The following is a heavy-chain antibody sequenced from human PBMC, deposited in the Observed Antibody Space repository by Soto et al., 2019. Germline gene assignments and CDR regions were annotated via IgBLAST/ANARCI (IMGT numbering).Heavy chain of an antibody. CDR2: ISAYNGNT. CDR1: GYTFTSYG. J-gene: IGHJ4*02. V-gene: IGHV1-18*01. CDR3: ARPRTPPPYSSGWPYYFDY. Sequence: GASVKVSCKASGYTFTSYGISWVRQAPGQGLEWMGWISAYNGNTNYAQKLQGRVTMTTDTSTSTAYMELRSLRSDDTAVYYCARPRTPPPYSSGWPYYFDYWGQGTLVTVSS. D-gene: IGHD6-19*01.